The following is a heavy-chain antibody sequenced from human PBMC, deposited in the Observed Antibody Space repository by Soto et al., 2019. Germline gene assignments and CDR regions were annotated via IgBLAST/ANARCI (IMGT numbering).Heavy chain of an antibody. CDR1: GFTFSVYW. V-gene: IGHV3-74*01. J-gene: IGHJ6*02. Sequence: EVQLVESGGGLVQPGGSLRLSCAASGFTFSVYWMHWVRQAPGKGLVWVSRIDSDGITTSYADSVKGRFTISRDNAKSTLYLQMNSLRAEDTAVYYCARPGYSNYGPGVDVWGQGTTVTVSS. CDR3: ARPGYSNYGPGVDV. CDR2: IDSDGITT. D-gene: IGHD4-4*01.